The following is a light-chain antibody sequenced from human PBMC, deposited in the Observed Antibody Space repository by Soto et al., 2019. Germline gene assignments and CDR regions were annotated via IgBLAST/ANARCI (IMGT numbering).Light chain of an antibody. CDR1: QSVSNY. CDR2: GAS. V-gene: IGKV1-39*01. J-gene: IGKJ5*01. Sequence: DIQMTQSPSSLSASIGDRVTITCRASQSVSNYLNWYQQKPGRAPKLLIYGASNLQRGVPSRFSGSGAGTDFTLTIRSLQPEDSAIYYCQQSYYSPPITFGKGKRREIK. CDR3: QQSYYSPPIT.